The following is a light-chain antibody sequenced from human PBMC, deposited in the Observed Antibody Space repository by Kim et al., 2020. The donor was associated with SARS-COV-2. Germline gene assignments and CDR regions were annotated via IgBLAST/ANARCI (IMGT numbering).Light chain of an antibody. Sequence: GQSVTISCTGTSSDVGRYNHVSWYQQHPGKAPKLMIYEVTKRPSGVPDRFSGSKSGNTASLTVSGLQAEDGADYYCNSYAANNNWVFGGGTQLTVL. CDR3: NSYAANNNWV. CDR1: SSDVGRYNH. J-gene: IGLJ3*02. V-gene: IGLV2-8*01. CDR2: EVT.